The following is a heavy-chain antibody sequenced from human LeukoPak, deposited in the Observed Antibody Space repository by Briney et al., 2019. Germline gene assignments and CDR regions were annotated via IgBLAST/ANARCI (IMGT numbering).Heavy chain of an antibody. J-gene: IGHJ6*04. V-gene: IGHV3-48*04. CDR3: AELGITMIGGV. D-gene: IGHD3-10*02. Sequence: QPGGSLRLSCAASGFTFSSYSMNWARQAPGKGLEWVSYISSSGSTIYYADSVKGRFTISRDNAKNSLYLQMNSLRAEDTAVYYCAELGITMIGGVWGKGTTVTISS. CDR2: ISSSGSTI. CDR1: GFTFSSYS.